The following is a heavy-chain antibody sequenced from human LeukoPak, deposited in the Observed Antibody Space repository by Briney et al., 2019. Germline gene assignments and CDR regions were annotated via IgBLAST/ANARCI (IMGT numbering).Heavy chain of an antibody. D-gene: IGHD3-22*01. CDR3: ARGIGYYDSSGYSY. V-gene: IGHV3-23*01. CDR2: ISGSGGST. Sequence: GGSLRLSCAASGFTFSSYAMSWVRQAPGKGLEWVSAISGSGGSTYYADSVKGRFTISRDNSKNTLYLQMNSLRAEDTAVYYCARGIGYYDSSGYSYWGQGTLVTVSS. CDR1: GFTFSSYA. J-gene: IGHJ4*02.